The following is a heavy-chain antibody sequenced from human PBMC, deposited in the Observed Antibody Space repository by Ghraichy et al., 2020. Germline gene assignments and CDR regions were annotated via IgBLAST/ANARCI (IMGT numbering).Heavy chain of an antibody. CDR2: INHSGST. D-gene: IGHD1-7*01. V-gene: IGHV4-34*01. CDR1: GGSFSGYY. J-gene: IGHJ4*02. Sequence: SETLSLTCAVYGGSFSGYYWSWIRQPPGKGLEWIGEINHSGSTNYNPSLKSRVTISVDTSKNQFSLKLSSVTAADTAVYYCARGRINWNYIILSGRLFDYWGQGTLVTVSS. CDR3: ARGRINWNYIILSGRLFDY.